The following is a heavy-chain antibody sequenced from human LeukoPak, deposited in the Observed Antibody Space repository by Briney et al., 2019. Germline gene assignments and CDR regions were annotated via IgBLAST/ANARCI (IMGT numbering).Heavy chain of an antibody. CDR3: ATLGPIRSTLDAFGI. CDR2: FDPEDGET. D-gene: IGHD4-17*01. J-gene: IGHJ3*02. Sequence: ASVKVSCKVSGYTLTELSMHWVRQAPGKGLEWMGGFDPEDGETIYAQKFQGRVTMTEDTSTDTAYMELSSLRSEDTAVYYCATLGPIRSTLDAFGIWGQGTMVTVSS. CDR1: GYTLTELS. V-gene: IGHV1-24*01.